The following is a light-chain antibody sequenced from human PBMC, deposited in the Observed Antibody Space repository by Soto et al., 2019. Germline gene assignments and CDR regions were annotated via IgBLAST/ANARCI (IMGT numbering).Light chain of an antibody. CDR2: GAT. CDR1: QSVSSNY. J-gene: IGKJ1*01. Sequence: EIVLTQSPGTLSLSPGGRATLSCMASQSVSSNYLAWYQQKPGQAPRLLLYGATSRATGIPDRFSGSGSGTDFTLTITRLEPEEFAVYYCQQYGSSPRTFGQGTRVEIE. CDR3: QQYGSSPRT. V-gene: IGKV3-20*01.